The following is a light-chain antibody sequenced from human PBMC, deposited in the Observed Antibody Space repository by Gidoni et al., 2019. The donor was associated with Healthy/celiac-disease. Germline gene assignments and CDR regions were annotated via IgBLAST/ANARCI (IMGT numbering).Light chain of an antibody. CDR2: LGS. J-gene: IGKJ4*01. Sequence: DIVMTQSPLSLPVTPGEPASIPCRSSQSLLHSNGYNYLDWYLQKPGQSPQLLIYLGSNRASGVPDRFSGSGSGTDFTMKISRVEAEDDGVYYCMQALQTTGLTFGGGTKVEIK. V-gene: IGKV2-28*01. CDR3: MQALQTTGLT. CDR1: QSLLHSNGYNY.